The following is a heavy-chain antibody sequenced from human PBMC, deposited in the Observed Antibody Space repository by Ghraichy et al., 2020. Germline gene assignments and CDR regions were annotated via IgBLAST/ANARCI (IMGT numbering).Heavy chain of an antibody. CDR1: GFSFINFA. J-gene: IGHJ3*02. V-gene: IGHV3-23*01. CDR3: GRDPNGDYIGAFDM. CDR2: IGGRGEST. D-gene: IGHD4-17*01. Sequence: GESLNISCEASGFSFINFAMTWVRQAPGKGPEWVSSIGGRGESTSYADSVRGRFTISRDNSKNTLYLQMNSLRAEDTAVYYCGRDPNGDYIGAFDMWGQGTKVTVSS.